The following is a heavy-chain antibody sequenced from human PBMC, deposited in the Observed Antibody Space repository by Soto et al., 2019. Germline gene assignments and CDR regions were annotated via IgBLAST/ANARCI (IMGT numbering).Heavy chain of an antibody. Sequence: QVQLAESGGGVVQPGGSLRLSCATSGFSLSSYAMHWVRQAPGKGLEWVALMSYDETKKYYADSVKGRFTISRDTSKNTLFLQMNNLRVEDTAVYYCAKDRRDGDFMHILVVDFWGQGALVTVSS. D-gene: IGHD2-15*01. J-gene: IGHJ4*02. CDR3: AKDRRDGDFMHILVVDF. V-gene: IGHV3-30*18. CDR2: MSYDETKK. CDR1: GFSLSSYA.